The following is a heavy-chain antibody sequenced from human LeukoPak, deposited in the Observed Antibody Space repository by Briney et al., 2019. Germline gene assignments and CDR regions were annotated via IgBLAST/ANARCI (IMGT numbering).Heavy chain of an antibody. CDR2: INHSGAT. J-gene: IGHJ4*02. D-gene: IGHD6-13*01. CDR1: GEPFGGFY. V-gene: IGHV4-34*01. Sequence: SETLSLTCAVYGEPFGGFYWSWLRQPPGRGLEWIGEINHSGATNCNPSLKSRVTISVDTSKNQFSLKLSSITAADTAVYYCARGSPAAAGSLDYWGQGNLVTASS. CDR3: ARGSPAAAGSLDY.